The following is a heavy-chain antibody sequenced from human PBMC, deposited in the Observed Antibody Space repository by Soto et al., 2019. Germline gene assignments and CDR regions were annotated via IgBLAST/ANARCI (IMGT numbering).Heavy chain of an antibody. D-gene: IGHD3-10*01. Sequence: SATLSLTCSVSGDSLKNHYWAWLRHSPGKGLEWIGNIYDSGSTNYSPALKSRVSMSVATSKNLFSLKMNSVTSADTDVYYCARSSMVPGDYFDCWGQGTVVT. V-gene: IGHV4-59*11. CDR1: GDSLKNHY. CDR3: ARSSMVPGDYFDC. CDR2: IYDSGST. J-gene: IGHJ4*02.